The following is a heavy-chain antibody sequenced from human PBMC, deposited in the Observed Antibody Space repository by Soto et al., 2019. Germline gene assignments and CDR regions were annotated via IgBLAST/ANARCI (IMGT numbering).Heavy chain of an antibody. CDR3: ARDGDYVWGSYRWYDAFDI. V-gene: IGHV3-21*01. CDR2: ISSSSSYI. J-gene: IGHJ3*02. Sequence: PGWSLRFFCAASGFTFSCYSMKLVPQAPGKGLEWVSSISSSSSYIYYADSVKGRFTISRDNAKKSLYLQMNSLRAEDTAVYYCARDGDYVWGSYRWYDAFDIWGKGTMVTVSS. D-gene: IGHD3-16*02. CDR1: GFTFSCYS.